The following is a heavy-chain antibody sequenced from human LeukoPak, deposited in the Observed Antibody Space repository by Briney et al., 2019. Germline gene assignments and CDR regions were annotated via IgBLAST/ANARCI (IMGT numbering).Heavy chain of an antibody. CDR3: ARDSRYSSGWYGDAFDI. CDR2: IYYSGST. D-gene: IGHD6-19*01. CDR1: GGSINSYH. J-gene: IGHJ3*02. V-gene: IGHV4-59*01. Sequence: PSDTLSLTCTVSGGSINSYHWSWLRQPPGKGLEGIGYIYYSGSTNYNPSLKSRVTISVDTSKNQCSLRLSSVTAADTAVYYCARDSRYSSGWYGDAFDIWGQGTMVTVSS.